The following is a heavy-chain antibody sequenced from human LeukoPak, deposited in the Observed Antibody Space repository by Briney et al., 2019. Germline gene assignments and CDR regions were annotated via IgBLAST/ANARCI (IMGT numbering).Heavy chain of an antibody. V-gene: IGHV3-74*01. J-gene: IGHJ3*02. CDR1: GFTFSSYW. Sequence: GGSLRLSCAASGFTFSSYWMHWVRQAPGRGLVWVSRIKSDGGITTYADSVKGRFTISRDNAKNTLYLQMNSLRDEDTAVYFCVRDVRFVVFDSWGQGTRVTVSS. CDR2: IKSDGGIT. CDR3: VRDVRFVVFDS. D-gene: IGHD2-21*01.